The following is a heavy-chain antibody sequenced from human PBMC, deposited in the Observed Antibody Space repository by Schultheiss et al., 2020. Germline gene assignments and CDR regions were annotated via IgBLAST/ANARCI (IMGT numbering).Heavy chain of an antibody. D-gene: IGHD3-10*01. J-gene: IGHJ4*02. CDR3: AREDFLSGRGVITY. CDR2: IYYSGST. V-gene: IGHV4-4*08. Sequence: SETLSLTCAVYGGSFSGYYWSWIRQPPGKGLEWIGYIYYSGSTYYNPSLKSRVTISVDTSKNQFSLKLSSVTAADTAVYYCAREDFLSGRGVITYWGQGTLVTVSS. CDR1: GGSFSGYY.